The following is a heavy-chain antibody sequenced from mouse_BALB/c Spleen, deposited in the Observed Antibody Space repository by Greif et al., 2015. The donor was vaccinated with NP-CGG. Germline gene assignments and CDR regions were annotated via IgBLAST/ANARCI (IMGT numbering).Heavy chain of an antibody. Sequence: EVKVEESGGGLVQPGGSMKLSCVASGFTFSNYWMNWVRQSPEKGLEWVAEIRLKSNNYATHYAESVKGRFTISRDDSKSSVYLQMNNLRAEDTGIYYCTRDMPFDYWGQGTTLTVSS. CDR1: GFTFSNYW. CDR2: IRLKSNNYAT. D-gene: IGHD6-5*01. J-gene: IGHJ2*01. V-gene: IGHV6-6*02. CDR3: TRDMPFDY.